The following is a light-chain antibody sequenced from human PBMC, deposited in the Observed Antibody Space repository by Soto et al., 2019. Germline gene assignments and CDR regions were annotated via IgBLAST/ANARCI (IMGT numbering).Light chain of an antibody. CDR1: QAIRNN. CDR2: AAS. CDR3: LQEYTYPYT. V-gene: IGKV1-6*01. Sequence: AIQVTQSPSSLSASVGDRVTITCRASQAIRNNLGWYQHKPGKAPKLLIYAASLLQRGVPSRFSGSGSGTDFTLTISSLQPEDFATYSCLQEYTYPYTFGQGTKLEIK. J-gene: IGKJ2*01.